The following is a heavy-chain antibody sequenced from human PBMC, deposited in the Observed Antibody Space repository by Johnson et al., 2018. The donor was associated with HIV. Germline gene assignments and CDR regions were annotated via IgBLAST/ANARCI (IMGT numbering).Heavy chain of an antibody. D-gene: IGHD3-22*01. Sequence: QVHLVEPGGCLVKPGRSLPLPCPASRFTFSDYYISRTHQAPRKGLEWVSNISSDGSTIVYAYSVKGRFTIPRSNRNNSLFLQMNSLRAEDTALYYCAREPIVPERPTYYYDSSGYSPGAFDIWGQGTMVTVSS. V-gene: IGHV3-11*01. CDR1: RFTFSDYY. CDR2: ISSDGSTI. CDR3: AREPIVPERPTYYYDSSGYSPGAFDI. J-gene: IGHJ3*02.